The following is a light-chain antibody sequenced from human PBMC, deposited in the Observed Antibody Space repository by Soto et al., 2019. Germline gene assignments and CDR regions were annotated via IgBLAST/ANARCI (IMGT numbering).Light chain of an antibody. CDR3: QQANNFPLT. CDR2: ASS. Sequence: DILMTQSPSSVSASVGDRVTITGLASQGINAWLVWYQQKPGKAPKLLIYASSILKGGVPSRFSGSGSGTDFTLTISSLQPEDVANYYCQQANNFPLTFVEGTKVDIK. V-gene: IGKV1-12*01. J-gene: IGKJ4*01. CDR1: QGINAW.